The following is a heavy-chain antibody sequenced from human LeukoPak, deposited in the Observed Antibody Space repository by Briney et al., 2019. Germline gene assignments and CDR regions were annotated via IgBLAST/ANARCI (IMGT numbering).Heavy chain of an antibody. J-gene: IGHJ4*02. CDR3: ARDGGPAAIFDY. V-gene: IGHV4-30-4*08. CDR1: GGSISSGDYY. CDR2: IYYSGST. D-gene: IGHD2-2*01. Sequence: MASETLSLTCTVSGGSISSGDYYWSWIRQPPGKGLEWIGDIYYSGSTYYNPSLKSRVTISVDTSKNQFSLKLSSVTAADTAVYYCARDGGPAAIFDYWGQGTLVTVSS.